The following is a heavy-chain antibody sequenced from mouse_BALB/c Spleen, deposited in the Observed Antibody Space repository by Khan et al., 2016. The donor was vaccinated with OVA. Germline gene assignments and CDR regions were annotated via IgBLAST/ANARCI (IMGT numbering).Heavy chain of an antibody. V-gene: IGHV5-17*02. J-gene: IGHJ2*01. D-gene: IGHD1-1*01. CDR3: ATSYFYGYYFDY. Sequence: EVELVESGGDLVQPGGSRKLSCAASGFTFSSYGMHWVRQAPEKGLEWVAYISGDSNTIYYADTVKGRFTISSDNPRNTLFLQMTSLMSEDTDMYYCATSYFYGYYFDYWGPGTTLTVSS. CDR1: GFTFSSYG. CDR2: ISGDSNTI.